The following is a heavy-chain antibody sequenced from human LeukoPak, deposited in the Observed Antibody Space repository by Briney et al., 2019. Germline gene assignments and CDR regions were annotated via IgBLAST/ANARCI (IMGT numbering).Heavy chain of an antibody. CDR3: ARANDLYDSSGYYDY. D-gene: IGHD3-22*01. Sequence: SETLSLTCTVSGGSISSCYWSWIRQPPGKGLEWIGYIYYSGSTNYNPSLKSRVTISVDTSKNQFSLKLSSVTAADTAVYYCARANDLYDSSGYYDYWGQGTLVTVSS. V-gene: IGHV4-59*01. CDR1: GGSISSCY. CDR2: IYYSGST. J-gene: IGHJ4*02.